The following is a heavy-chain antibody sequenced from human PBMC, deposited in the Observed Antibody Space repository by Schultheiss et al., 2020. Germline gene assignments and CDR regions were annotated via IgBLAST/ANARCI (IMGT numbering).Heavy chain of an antibody. J-gene: IGHJ6*02. CDR1: GFTFNNYG. V-gene: IGHV3-48*02. D-gene: IGHD1-26*01. Sequence: GGSLRLSCAASGFTFNNYGMHWVRQAPGKGLEWVSYISSSSSTIYYADSVKGRFTISRDNAKNSLYLQMNSLRDEDTAVYYCARDRPSRRDRELLKYYYYGMDVWGQGTTVTVSS. CDR2: ISSSSSTI. CDR3: ARDRPSRRDRELLKYYYYGMDV.